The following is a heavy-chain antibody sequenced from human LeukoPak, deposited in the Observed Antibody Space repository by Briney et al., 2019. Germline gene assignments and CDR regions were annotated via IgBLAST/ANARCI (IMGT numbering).Heavy chain of an antibody. V-gene: IGHV3-23*01. CDR3: ARGIRLSGWQYYFDY. Sequence: GGSLRLSCAASGFTVSSYYMSWVRQAPGKGLEWVSAISGSYDSTYYADSVKGRFTISRDNSKNTLFLQMNSLRAEDTAVYYCARGIRLSGWQYYFDYWGQGTLVTVSS. J-gene: IGHJ4*02. CDR1: GFTVSSYY. D-gene: IGHD6-19*01. CDR2: ISGSYDST.